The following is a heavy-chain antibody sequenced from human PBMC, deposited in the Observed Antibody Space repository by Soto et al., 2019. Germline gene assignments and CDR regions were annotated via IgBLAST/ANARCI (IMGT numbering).Heavy chain of an antibody. J-gene: IGHJ6*02. CDR1: GYSFTSYW. V-gene: IGHV5-10-1*01. Sequence: PGESLKISCKGSGYSFTSYWISWVRQMPGKGLEWMGRIDPSDSYPNYSPSFQGHVTILADKSISTAYLQWSSLKASDTAMYYCAIDIVVVPAAAYYYYGMDVWGQWTTVTVSS. CDR2: IDPSDSYP. CDR3: AIDIVVVPAAAYYYYGMDV. D-gene: IGHD2-2*01.